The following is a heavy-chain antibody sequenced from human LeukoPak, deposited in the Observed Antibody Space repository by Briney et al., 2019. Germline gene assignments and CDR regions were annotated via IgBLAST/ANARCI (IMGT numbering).Heavy chain of an antibody. CDR1: GFSFNNYV. J-gene: IGHJ4*02. Sequence: PGGSLRLSCAAFGFSFNNYVMSWVRQAPGKGLEWFSAISGDGARTYYADSVKGRFTISRDNSKNTLDLQMNSLRAEDTAVYYCAKTVVVITFRFDSWGQGSLVTVSS. CDR2: ISGDGART. CDR3: AKTVVVITFRFDS. D-gene: IGHD2-21*01. V-gene: IGHV3-23*01.